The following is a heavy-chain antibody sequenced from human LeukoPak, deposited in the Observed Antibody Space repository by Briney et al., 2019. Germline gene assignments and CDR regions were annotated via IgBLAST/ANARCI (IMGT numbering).Heavy chain of an antibody. V-gene: IGHV1-2*02. CDR2: INPNSGVT. Sequence: ASVKVSCKASGYTSTDDYVHWVRQAPGQGLEWMGWINPNSGVTNYAQKFQGRVTMTRDMSISTAYMELSRLRSDDTAVYYCARSPDILTGENFDYWGQGTLVTVSS. CDR1: GYTSTDDY. D-gene: IGHD3-9*01. J-gene: IGHJ4*02. CDR3: ARSPDILTGENFDY.